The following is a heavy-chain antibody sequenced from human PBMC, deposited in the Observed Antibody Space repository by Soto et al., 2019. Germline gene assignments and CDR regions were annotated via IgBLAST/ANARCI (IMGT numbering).Heavy chain of an antibody. Sequence: ASVKVSCKASGYTLNTYGITWVRQAPGQGLEWMGWISANNDHTNYPQKLQGRVTMTTDTSTSTAYMELRSLRSDDTAVYYCARHDCISSSCYYYYYYVMDVWGQGTTVTVSS. J-gene: IGHJ6*02. D-gene: IGHD2-2*01. CDR2: ISANNDHT. V-gene: IGHV1-18*01. CDR3: ARHDCISSSCYYYYYYVMDV. CDR1: GYTLNTYG.